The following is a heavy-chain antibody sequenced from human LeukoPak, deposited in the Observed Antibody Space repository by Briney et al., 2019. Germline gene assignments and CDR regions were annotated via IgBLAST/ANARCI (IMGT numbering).Heavy chain of an antibody. D-gene: IGHD3-3*01. CDR3: ARDLELSAVYYFDS. CDR1: GFTFSIFP. CDR2: ISSGSEK. J-gene: IGHJ4*02. V-gene: IGHV3-30*04. Sequence: GGSLRLSCEASGFTFSIFPMHWVRQAPGKGLEWVALISSGSEKYYADSVKGRFTISRDNSKNMLYPQMNSLRADDTAAYYCARDLELSAVYYFDSWGQGTLVIVSS.